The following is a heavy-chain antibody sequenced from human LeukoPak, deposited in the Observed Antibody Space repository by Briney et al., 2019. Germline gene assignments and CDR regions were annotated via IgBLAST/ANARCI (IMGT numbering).Heavy chain of an antibody. V-gene: IGHV4-39*01. CDR1: GGSISSSTYY. Sequence: SETLSLTCTVSGGSISSSTYYWGWIRQPPGKGLEWIGSIYYSGSTYYNPSLKSRVTISVDTSKNQFSLSSVTAADTAVYYCARHSRGPAAGPAFNYWGQGTLVTVSS. CDR2: IYYSGST. J-gene: IGHJ4*02. CDR3: ARHSRGPAAGPAFNY. D-gene: IGHD6-13*01.